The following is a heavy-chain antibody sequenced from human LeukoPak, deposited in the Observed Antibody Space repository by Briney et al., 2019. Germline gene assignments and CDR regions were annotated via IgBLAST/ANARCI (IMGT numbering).Heavy chain of an antibody. D-gene: IGHD3-3*01. CDR3: AKEGAKGYVLRFLGD. CDR1: GFTFSSYW. J-gene: IGHJ4*02. Sequence: PGGSLRLSCAASGFTFSSYWMSWVRQAPGKGLEWVANIKQDGSEKYYVDSVKGRFTISRDNSKNSLYLQMNSLRAEDTALYYCAKEGAKGYVLRFLGDWGQGTLVTVSS. V-gene: IGHV3-7*03. CDR2: IKQDGSEK.